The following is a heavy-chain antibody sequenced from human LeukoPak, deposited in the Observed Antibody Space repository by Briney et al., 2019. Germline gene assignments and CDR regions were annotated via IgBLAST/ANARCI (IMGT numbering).Heavy chain of an antibody. CDR3: VKDFGSGWYGGGYFDY. Sequence: PGGSLRLSCAASGFTFSSYAMSWVRQAPGKGLEWVSAISGSGGSTYYADSVKGRFTISRDNSKNTLYLQMNSLRAEDTAVYYCVKDFGSGWYGGGYFDYWGQGTLVTVSS. J-gene: IGHJ4*02. CDR2: ISGSGGST. V-gene: IGHV3-23*01. D-gene: IGHD6-19*01. CDR1: GFTFSSYA.